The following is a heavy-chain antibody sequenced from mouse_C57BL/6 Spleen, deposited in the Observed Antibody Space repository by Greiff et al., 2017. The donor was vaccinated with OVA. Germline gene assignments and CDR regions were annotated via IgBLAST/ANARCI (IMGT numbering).Heavy chain of an antibody. V-gene: IGHV1-80*01. CDR3: ARGGIYYYGSGAMDY. Sequence: VKLQESGAELVKPGASVKISCKASGYAFSSYWMNWVKQRPGKGLEWIGQIYPGDGDTNYNGKFKGKATLTADKSSSTAYRQLSSLTSEDSAVYFWARGGIYYYGSGAMDYWGQGTSVTVSS. CDR2: IYPGDGDT. D-gene: IGHD1-1*01. J-gene: IGHJ4*01. CDR1: GYAFSSYW.